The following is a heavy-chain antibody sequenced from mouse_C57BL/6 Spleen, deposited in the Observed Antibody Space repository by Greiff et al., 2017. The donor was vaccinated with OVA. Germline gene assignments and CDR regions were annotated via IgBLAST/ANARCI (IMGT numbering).Heavy chain of an antibody. D-gene: IGHD1-1*01. Sequence: EVQLQQSGPVLVKPGASVKMSCKASGYTFTDYYMNWVKQSHGKSLEWIGVINPYNGGTSYNQKFKGKATLTVDKSSSTAYMELNSLTSEDSAVYYCAREVITTVTHFDYWGQGTTLTVSS. CDR1: GYTFTDYY. J-gene: IGHJ2*01. V-gene: IGHV1-19*01. CDR2: INPYNGGT. CDR3: AREVITTVTHFDY.